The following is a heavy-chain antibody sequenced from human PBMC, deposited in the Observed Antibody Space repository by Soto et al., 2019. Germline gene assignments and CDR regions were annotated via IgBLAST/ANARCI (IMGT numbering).Heavy chain of an antibody. Sequence: QEQLVQSGAEVKKPGASVNISCKASGYSFANYYIHWVRQVPGQGLEWMGMIDPSGVTTKSAQNFQGRIALTQDTSSSTVYMELSSLRTDDTAVYYCARLFVKWLDPWGQGTLVTVSS. CDR1: GYSFANYY. CDR2: IDPSGVTT. J-gene: IGHJ5*02. CDR3: ARLFVKWLDP. V-gene: IGHV1-46*01.